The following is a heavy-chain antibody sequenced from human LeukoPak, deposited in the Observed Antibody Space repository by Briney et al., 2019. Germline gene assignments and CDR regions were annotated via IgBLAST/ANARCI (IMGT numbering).Heavy chain of an antibody. Sequence: PGGSLRLSCAASGFSFSKDWMSWVRQAPGKGLERVASINQDGSEKYYVDSVKGRFTISRDNAKNSLYLQMNSLRAEDTAIYYCVRDLYARLRLGEPPGYWGQGTLVTVSS. CDR3: VRDLYARLRLGEPPGY. CDR1: GFSFSKDW. CDR2: INQDGSEK. J-gene: IGHJ4*02. D-gene: IGHD3-16*01. V-gene: IGHV3-7*01.